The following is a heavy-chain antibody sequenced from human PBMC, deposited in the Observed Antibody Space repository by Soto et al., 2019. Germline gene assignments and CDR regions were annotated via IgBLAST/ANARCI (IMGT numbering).Heavy chain of an antibody. V-gene: IGHV4-39*01. CDR2: IYYSGST. D-gene: IGHD6-13*01. CDR1: GGSISSSSYY. Sequence: QLQLQESGPGLVKPSETLSLTCTVSGGSISSSSYYWGWIRQPPGKGLEWIGSIYYSGSTYYNPSLNSRVTISVDTSKNQFSLKLSSVTAADTAVYYCARQSGIAAAYWGYWGQGTLVTVSS. J-gene: IGHJ4*02. CDR3: ARQSGIAAAYWGY.